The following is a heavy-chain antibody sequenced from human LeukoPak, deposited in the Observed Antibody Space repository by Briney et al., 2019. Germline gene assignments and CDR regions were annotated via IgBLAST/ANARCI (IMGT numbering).Heavy chain of an antibody. Sequence: ASVKVSCKASGYTFTNYKMHWVRQAPGQGLEWMGIINPSGGSTRNAQKFQGRVTITADESTSTAYMELSSLRSEDTAVYYCARRVPPIGWGQGTLVTVSS. J-gene: IGHJ4*02. CDR1: GYTFTNYK. CDR3: ARRVPPIG. CDR2: INPSGGST. D-gene: IGHD3-10*01. V-gene: IGHV1-46*01.